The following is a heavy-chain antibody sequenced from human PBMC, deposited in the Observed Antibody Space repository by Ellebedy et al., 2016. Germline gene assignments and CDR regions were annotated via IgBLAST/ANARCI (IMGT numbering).Heavy chain of an antibody. Sequence: SETLSLTCTVSGGSISTSSYYWGWIRQPPGKGLEWIGSIFYSGSTYFNPSLKSRVTISVDTSKNQFSLKLNSVTAADTAVYYCARITGTPDYWGQGTLVTVSS. V-gene: IGHV4-39*01. CDR3: ARITGTPDY. J-gene: IGHJ4*02. CDR2: IFYSGST. D-gene: IGHD1-20*01. CDR1: GGSISTSSYY.